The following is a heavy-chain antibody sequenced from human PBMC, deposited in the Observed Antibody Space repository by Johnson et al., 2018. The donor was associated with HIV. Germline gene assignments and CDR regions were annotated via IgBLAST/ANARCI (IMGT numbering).Heavy chain of an antibody. CDR2: ISSSGSTI. CDR1: GFTFSSYW. Sequence: MQLVESGGGLVQPGGSLRLSCAASGFTFSSYWMSWIRQAPGKGLEWVSYISSSGSTIYYADSVKGRFTISRDNSKNTLYLQMNSLRVEDTAVYYCARDLVVGDHSAPLTHAFDVWGQGTMVTVSS. D-gene: IGHD1-26*01. V-gene: IGHV3-48*01. J-gene: IGHJ3*01. CDR3: ARDLVVGDHSAPLTHAFDV.